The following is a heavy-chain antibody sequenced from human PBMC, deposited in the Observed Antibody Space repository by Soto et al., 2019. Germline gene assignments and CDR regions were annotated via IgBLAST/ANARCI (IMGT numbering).Heavy chain of an antibody. D-gene: IGHD2-2*01. CDR3: ARDQACSTSRSQYSMHV. J-gene: IGHJ6*02. CDR2: IFHTGTT. Sequence: LSLTCAVSGYSISSAYYGVWIRQSPGKGLEWIGSIFHTGTTKYNPSLESRVTISFDTSNNKFSLKLSSVTATDTAVYYCARDQACSTSRSQYSMHVSGPGPTVTLSS. CDR1: GYSISSAYY. V-gene: IGHV4-38-2*02.